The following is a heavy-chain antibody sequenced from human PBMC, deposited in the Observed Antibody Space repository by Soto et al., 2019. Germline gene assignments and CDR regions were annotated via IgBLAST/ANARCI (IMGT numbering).Heavy chain of an antibody. V-gene: IGHV1-3*01. CDR3: ARGGVVRGVLRRLDP. D-gene: IGHD3-10*01. CDR1: GYTFTSYA. J-gene: IGHJ5*02. Sequence: ASVKVSCKASGYTFTSYAMHWVRQAPGQRLEWMGWINAGNGNTKYSQKFQGRVTITRDTSASTAYMELSSLRSEDTAVYYCARGGVVRGVLRRLDPWGQGTLVTVSS. CDR2: INAGNGNT.